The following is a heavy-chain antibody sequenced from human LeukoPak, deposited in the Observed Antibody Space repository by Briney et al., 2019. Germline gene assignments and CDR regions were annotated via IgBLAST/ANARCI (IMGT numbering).Heavy chain of an antibody. CDR3: ATLNYYDSSGYSSTVDY. D-gene: IGHD3-22*01. CDR2: FDPEDGET. V-gene: IGHV1-24*01. CDR1: GYTLTELS. J-gene: IGHJ4*02. Sequence: ASVKVSCKVSGYTLTELSMHWVRQAPGKGLEWMGGFDPEDGETIYAQKFQGRVTMTEDTSTDTAYMELSSLRSEDTAVYYCATLNYYDSSGYSSTVDYWGQGTLVTVSS.